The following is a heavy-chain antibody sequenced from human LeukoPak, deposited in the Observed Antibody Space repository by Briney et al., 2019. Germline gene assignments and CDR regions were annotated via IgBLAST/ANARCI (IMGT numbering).Heavy chain of an antibody. D-gene: IGHD3-22*01. Sequence: GESLKISRKGSGYSFTSYWIGWVRQMPGKGLEWMGIIYVGDSDTRYSPSFQGQVTISADKSISTAYLQWSSLKASDTAMYYCARGYYYDSSGYQGGFDSWGQGTLVTVSS. CDR1: GYSFTSYW. V-gene: IGHV5-51*01. CDR2: IYVGDSDT. CDR3: ARGYYYDSSGYQGGFDS. J-gene: IGHJ4*02.